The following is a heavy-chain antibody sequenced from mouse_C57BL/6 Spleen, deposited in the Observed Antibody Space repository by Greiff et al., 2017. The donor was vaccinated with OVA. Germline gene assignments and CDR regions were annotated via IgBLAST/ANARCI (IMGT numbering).Heavy chain of an antibody. CDR2: INYDGSST. J-gene: IGHJ4*01. CDR1: GFTFSDYY. Sequence: EVQLVESEGGLVQPGSSMKLSCTASGFTFSDYYMAWVRQVPEKGLEWVANINYDGSSTYYLDSLKSRFIISRDNAKNILYLQMSSLKSEDTATYYCARGIYYYGSSLYAMDYWGQGTSVTVSS. D-gene: IGHD1-1*01. V-gene: IGHV5-16*01. CDR3: ARGIYYYGSSLYAMDY.